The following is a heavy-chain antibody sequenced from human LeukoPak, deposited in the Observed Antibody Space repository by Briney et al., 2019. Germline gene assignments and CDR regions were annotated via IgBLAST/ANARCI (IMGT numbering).Heavy chain of an antibody. CDR3: AREDIVVVPAAIPVMSVDQQPYYYYGMDV. CDR2: IKQDGSEK. Sequence: QPGGSLRLSCAASGFTFSSYWMSWVRQAPGKGLEWVANIKQDGSEKYYVDSVKGRFTISRDNAKNSLYLQMNSLRAEDTAVYYCAREDIVVVPAAIPVMSVDQQPYYYYGMDVWGQGTTVTVSS. J-gene: IGHJ6*02. D-gene: IGHD2-2*02. CDR1: GFTFSSYW. V-gene: IGHV3-7*01.